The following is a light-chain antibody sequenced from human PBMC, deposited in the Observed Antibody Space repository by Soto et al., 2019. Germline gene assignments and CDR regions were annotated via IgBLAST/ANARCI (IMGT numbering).Light chain of an antibody. J-gene: IGKJ2*01. CDR1: QSVSSN. V-gene: IGKV3-15*01. CDR3: QQYNNWPPYT. CDR2: GAS. Sequence: EIVMTQSPATLSVSPGERATLSCRASQSVSSNLAWYQQKPGQAPRLLIYGASTRATGIPARFSGSRSGTEFTLTISSLQSEDFAVYYGQQYNNWPPYTFGQGTKVDIK.